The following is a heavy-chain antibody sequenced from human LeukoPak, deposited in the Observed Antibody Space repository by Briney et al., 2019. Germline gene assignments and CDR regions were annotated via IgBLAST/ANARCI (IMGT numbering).Heavy chain of an antibody. CDR3: AKLGKTDYYDSSGYFDY. CDR1: GFTFSSYA. D-gene: IGHD3-22*01. J-gene: IGHJ4*02. V-gene: IGHV3-23*01. CDR2: ISGSGGTT. Sequence: PGGSLRLSCAASGFTFSSYAMSWVRQAPGKGLEWVSAISGSGGTTYYADSVKGRFTISRANSKNTLYLQMNSLRAEDTAVYYCAKLGKTDYYDSSGYFDYWGQGTLVTVSS.